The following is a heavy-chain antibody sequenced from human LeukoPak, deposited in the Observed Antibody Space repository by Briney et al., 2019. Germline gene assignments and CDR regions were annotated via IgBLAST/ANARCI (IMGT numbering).Heavy chain of an antibody. CDR1: GFTFSNFG. V-gene: IGHV3-33*01. J-gene: IGHJ5*02. CDR3: ARDRSVLWFDP. CDR2: IWYDGSNK. Sequence: GGSLRLSCVASGFTFSNFGMHWVRQAPGKGLEWVAVIWYDGSNKYYADSVKGRFAISRDDSENTLYLQMNSLRVEDTAVYYCARDRSVLWFDPWGQGTLVTVSS. D-gene: IGHD3-10*02.